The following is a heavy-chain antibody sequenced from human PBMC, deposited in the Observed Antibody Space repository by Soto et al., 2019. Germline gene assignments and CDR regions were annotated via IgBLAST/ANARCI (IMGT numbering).Heavy chain of an antibody. Sequence: QAGGSLRLSCQASGFNFDNYGMHWVRQAPGKGLEWVAVITYDGSFQYYADSVKGRFTISRDNSKNTLFLHLNTLKPEDTAVYHCAKDRVGGTFYTPLGFWGQGTLVTVSS. CDR2: ITYDGSFQ. CDR1: GFNFDNYG. V-gene: IGHV3-30*18. CDR3: AKDRVGGTFYTPLGF. J-gene: IGHJ4*02. D-gene: IGHD1-7*01.